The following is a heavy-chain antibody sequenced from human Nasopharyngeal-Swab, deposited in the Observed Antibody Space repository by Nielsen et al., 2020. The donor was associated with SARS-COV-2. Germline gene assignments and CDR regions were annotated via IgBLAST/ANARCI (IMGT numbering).Heavy chain of an antibody. Sequence: GGSLRLSCAASGFVFNDYYLTWIRQAPGKGLEWLSLISRTSTYTHFAESVKGRFTISRDNARNSLYLQMSSLRAEDTAVYYCATYCSSQRCRHVGGFDMWGQGTLVTVSS. D-gene: IGHD2-2*01. CDR1: GFVFNDYY. V-gene: IGHV3-11*06. J-gene: IGHJ3*02. CDR2: ISRTSTYT. CDR3: ATYCSSQRCRHVGGFDM.